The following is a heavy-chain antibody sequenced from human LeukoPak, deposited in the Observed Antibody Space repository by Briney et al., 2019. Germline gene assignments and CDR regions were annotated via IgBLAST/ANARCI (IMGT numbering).Heavy chain of an antibody. CDR1: GFTFSTYG. CDR3: AKEFDYGDYGYIWFDP. D-gene: IGHD4-17*01. J-gene: IGHJ5*02. V-gene: IGHV3-30*02. CDR2: TRYDGSVK. Sequence: GGSLRLSCAASGFTFSTYGMYWVRQAPGKGLQWVAFTRYDGSVKYYADSVKGRFTISKDTSKNTLYLQMNSLKVEDTAVYYCAKEFDYGDYGYIWFDPWGQGTPVTVSS.